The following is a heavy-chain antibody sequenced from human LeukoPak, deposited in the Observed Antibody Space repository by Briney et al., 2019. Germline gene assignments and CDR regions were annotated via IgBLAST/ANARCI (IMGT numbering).Heavy chain of an antibody. CDR3: ARASEGGPNWFDP. CDR2: IYTSGST. Sequence: SETLSLTCTVSGGSISSGSYYWSWIRQPAGKGLEWIGRIYTSGSTNYNPSLKSRVTISIDMSKNQFSLKLSSVTAADTAVYYCARASEGGPNWFDPWGQGTLVTVSS. D-gene: IGHD3-16*01. CDR1: GGSISSGSYY. J-gene: IGHJ5*02. V-gene: IGHV4-61*02.